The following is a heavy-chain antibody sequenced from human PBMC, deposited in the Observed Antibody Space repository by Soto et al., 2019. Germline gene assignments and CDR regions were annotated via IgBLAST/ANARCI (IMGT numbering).Heavy chain of an antibody. D-gene: IGHD6-19*01. Sequence: GGSLRLSCAASGFTFSSYGMHWVRQAPGKGVEWVAVISYDGSNKYYADSVKGRFTISRDNSKNTLYLQMNSLRAEDTAVYYCAKDMSVAGARDYYGMDVWGQGTTVTVS. CDR3: AKDMSVAGARDYYGMDV. CDR1: GFTFSSYG. J-gene: IGHJ6*02. V-gene: IGHV3-30*18. CDR2: ISYDGSNK.